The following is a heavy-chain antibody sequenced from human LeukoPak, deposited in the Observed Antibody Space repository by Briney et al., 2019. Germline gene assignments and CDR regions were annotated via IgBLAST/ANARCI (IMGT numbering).Heavy chain of an antibody. Sequence: PGRSLRLSCAASGFTFSSYAMHWARQAPGKGLEWVAVISYDGSNKYYADSVKGRFTISRDNSKNTLYLQMNSLRAEDAAVYYCARGEVGATTWFGDYWGQGTLVTVPS. CDR1: GFTFSSYA. CDR3: ARGEVGATTWFGDY. J-gene: IGHJ4*02. V-gene: IGHV3-30-3*01. D-gene: IGHD1-26*01. CDR2: ISYDGSNK.